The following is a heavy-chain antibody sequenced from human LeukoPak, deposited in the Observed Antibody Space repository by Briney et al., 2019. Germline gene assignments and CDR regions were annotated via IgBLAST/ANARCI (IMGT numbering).Heavy chain of an antibody. J-gene: IGHJ4*02. CDR1: GFTFDDYA. CDR2: ISWNSGSI. V-gene: IGHV3-9*01. CDR3: AKDSSSSWYRDFDY. D-gene: IGHD6-13*01. Sequence: GRSLRLSCAASGFTFDDYAMHWVRQAPGKGLEWVSGISWNSGSIGYADSMKGRFTISRDNAKNSLYLQMNSLRAEDTALYYCAKDSSSSWYRDFDYWGQGTLVTVSS.